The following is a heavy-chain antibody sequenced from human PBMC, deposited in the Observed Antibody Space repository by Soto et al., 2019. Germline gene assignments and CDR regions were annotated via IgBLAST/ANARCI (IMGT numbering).Heavy chain of an antibody. CDR2: TYYRSRWYN. CDR3: ARGCSSSWATNWFDP. V-gene: IGHV6-1*01. Sequence: PSQTLSLTCAVSGDSVSSNNATWIWIRQSPSRGLEWLGRTYYRSRWYNDYTISVKRRITINADTSKNKYSLQLNSVTPEDTAVYYCARGCSSSWATNWFDPWGQGTLVTVSS. D-gene: IGHD6-13*01. J-gene: IGHJ5*02. CDR1: GDSVSSNNAT.